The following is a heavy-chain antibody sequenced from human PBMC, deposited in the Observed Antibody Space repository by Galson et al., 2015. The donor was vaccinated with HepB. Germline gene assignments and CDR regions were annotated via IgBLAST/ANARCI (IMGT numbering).Heavy chain of an antibody. D-gene: IGHD6-19*01. V-gene: IGHV3-23*01. Sequence: SLRLSCAASGFTFSSYGLHWVRQAPGKGLEWVSAISGSGGSTYYADSVKGRFTISRDNSKNTLYLQMNSLRAEDTAVYYCSLHLSRAPIAVAGPFDYWGQGTLVTVSS. CDR2: ISGSGGST. CDR3: SLHLSRAPIAVAGPFDY. CDR1: GFTFSSYG. J-gene: IGHJ4*02.